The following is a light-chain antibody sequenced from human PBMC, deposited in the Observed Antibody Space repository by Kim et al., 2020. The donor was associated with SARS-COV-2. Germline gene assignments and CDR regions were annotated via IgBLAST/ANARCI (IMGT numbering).Light chain of an antibody. V-gene: IGLV1-40*01. Sequence: VTISCTVSSSNIGAGYDVHWYQQLPGTAPKLLIYGNSNRPSGVPDRFSGSKSGTSASLAITGLQAEDEADYYCQSYDSSLSGYWVFGGGTQLTVL. J-gene: IGLJ3*02. CDR3: QSYDSSLSGYWV. CDR2: GNS. CDR1: SSNIGAGYD.